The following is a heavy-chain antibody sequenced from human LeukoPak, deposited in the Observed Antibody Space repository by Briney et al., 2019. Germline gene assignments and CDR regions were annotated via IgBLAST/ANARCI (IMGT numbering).Heavy chain of an antibody. J-gene: IGHJ4*02. Sequence: GRSLRLSCAASGFTFSIYAMHWVRQAPGKGLEWGAVISYDGSNKYYADSVKGRFTISRDNSKNTLYLQMNSLRAEDTAVYYCARTVASYFDYWGQGPLVSVSS. CDR2: ISYDGSNK. D-gene: IGHD6-19*01. V-gene: IGHV3-30*04. CDR1: GFTFSIYA. CDR3: ARTVASYFDY.